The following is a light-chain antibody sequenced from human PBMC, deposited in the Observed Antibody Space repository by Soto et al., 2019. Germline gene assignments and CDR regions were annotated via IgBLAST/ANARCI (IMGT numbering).Light chain of an antibody. CDR2: GAS. CDR1: QSVSSSY. J-gene: IGKJ3*01. V-gene: IGKV3-20*01. CDR3: QQYGSSPLFT. Sequence: EIVLTQSPGTLSLPPGERATLSCRASQSVSSSYLARYQQKPGQAPRLLIYGASSRATGIPDRFSGSGSGTDFTLTISRLEPEDFAVYYCQQYGSSPLFTFGPGTKVDIK.